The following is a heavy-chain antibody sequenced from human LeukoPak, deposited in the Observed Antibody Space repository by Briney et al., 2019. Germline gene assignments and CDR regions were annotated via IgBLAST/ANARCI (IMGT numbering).Heavy chain of an antibody. J-gene: IGHJ5*02. V-gene: IGHV1-46*01. CDR1: GASFTNYY. Sequence: ASVKVSCKASGASFTNYYIHWVRQAPGQGLEWVGLIYPGGGWTNYAQKFQGRVTMTTDTSTGTVYMELSSLRSEDTAVYYCARDMPHNCFDPWDQGTLVTVSP. D-gene: IGHD2-2*01. CDR2: IYPGGGWT. CDR3: ARDMPHNCFDP.